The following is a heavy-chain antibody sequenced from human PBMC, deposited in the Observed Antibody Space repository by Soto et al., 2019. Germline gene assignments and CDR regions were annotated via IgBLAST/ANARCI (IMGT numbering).Heavy chain of an antibody. CDR3: ATSTSSSWQNDY. CDR2: IIPIFVTA. D-gene: IGHD6-13*01. Sequence: QVQLEQSGAEEKKPGSSVKVSCKASGGTFNTFAISLVRQARGQGLEWIGGIIPIFVTANYAQRLQDRLTITADESTRTADMESSRLTSDDTALYFCATSTSSSWQNDYWGLGSLVVVSS. CDR1: GGTFNTFA. V-gene: IGHV1-69*01. J-gene: IGHJ4*02.